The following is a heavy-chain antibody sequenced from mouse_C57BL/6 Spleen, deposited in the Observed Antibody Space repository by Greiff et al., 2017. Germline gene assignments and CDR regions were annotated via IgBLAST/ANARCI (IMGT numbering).Heavy chain of an antibody. Sequence: EVHLVESGPGLAKPSQTLSLTCSVTGYSITSDYWNWIRKFPGNKLEYMGYISYSGSTYYNPSLKSRISITRDTSKNQYYLQLNSVTTEDTATYYCARGSYDYEDAMDYWGQGTSVTVSS. CDR1: GYSITSDY. D-gene: IGHD2-4*01. CDR3: ARGSYDYEDAMDY. CDR2: ISYSGST. V-gene: IGHV3-8*01. J-gene: IGHJ4*01.